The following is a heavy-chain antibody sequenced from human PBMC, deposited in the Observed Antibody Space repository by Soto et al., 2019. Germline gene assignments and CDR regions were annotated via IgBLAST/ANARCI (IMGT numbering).Heavy chain of an antibody. CDR2: IKQDGSEK. D-gene: IGHD6-6*01. V-gene: IGHV3-7*05. CDR1: GFTVSSYW. Sequence: PGGSLRLSCAASGFTVSSYWMSWVRQAPGKGLEWVANIKQDGSEKYYVDSVKGRFTISRDNAKNSLYLQMNSLRAEDTAVYYCARDRKYSNYYYYGMDVWGQGTTVTVSS. CDR3: ARDRKYSNYYYYGMDV. J-gene: IGHJ6*02.